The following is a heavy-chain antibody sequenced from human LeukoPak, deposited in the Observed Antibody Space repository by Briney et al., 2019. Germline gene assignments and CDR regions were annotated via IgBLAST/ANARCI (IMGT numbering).Heavy chain of an antibody. Sequence: GGSLRLSCAASGFTFTEYYMSWIRQTPGKGLEWISYISGREITIYYTDSVKGRFTISRDNTNNLLYLQMDSLRAEDTATYYCARRSWSHAFDVWGRGTFVTAS. V-gene: IGHV3-11*01. J-gene: IGHJ3*01. D-gene: IGHD2-15*01. CDR3: ARRSWSHAFDV. CDR1: GFTFTEYY. CDR2: ISGREITI.